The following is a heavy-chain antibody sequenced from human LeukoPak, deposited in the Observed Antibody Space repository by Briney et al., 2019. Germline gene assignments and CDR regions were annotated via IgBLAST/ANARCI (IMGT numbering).Heavy chain of an antibody. CDR1: GGSISSYY. J-gene: IGHJ6*02. V-gene: IGHV4-59*01. CDR3: ARTTDYGDDEYFYFYNMDV. CDR2: IYYSGST. D-gene: IGHD4-17*01. Sequence: SETLSLTCTVSGGSISSYYWSWIRQPPGKGLEWIGYIYYSGSTNYNPSLKSRVTISVDTSKNQFSLKLSSVTAADTAVYYCARTTDYGDDEYFYFYNMDVWGQGTTVTVSS.